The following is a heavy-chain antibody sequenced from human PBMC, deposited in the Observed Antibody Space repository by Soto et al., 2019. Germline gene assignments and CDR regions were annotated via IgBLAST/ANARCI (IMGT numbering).Heavy chain of an antibody. J-gene: IGHJ4*02. Sequence: GASVKVSCKASGCTFSSYAISWVRQAPGQGLEWMGGIIPIFGTANYAQKFQGRVTITADESTSTAYMELSSLRSEDTAVYYCARGVDIVATNYWGQGTLVIVSS. D-gene: IGHD5-12*01. V-gene: IGHV1-69*13. CDR3: ARGVDIVATNY. CDR1: GCTFSSYA. CDR2: IIPIFGTA.